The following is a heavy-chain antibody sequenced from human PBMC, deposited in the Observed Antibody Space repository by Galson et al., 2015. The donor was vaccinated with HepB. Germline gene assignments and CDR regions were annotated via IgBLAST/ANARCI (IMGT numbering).Heavy chain of an antibody. J-gene: IGHJ6*03. CDR2: IYYSGST. CDR3: ARHFPSSGWSNYYYYMDV. V-gene: IGHV4-39*01. D-gene: IGHD6-19*01. Sequence: TLSLTCTVSGGSISSGGYYWSWIRQPPGKGLEWIGSIYYSGSTYYNPSLKSRVTISVDTSKNQFSLKLSSVTAADTAVYYCARHFPSSGWSNYYYYMDVWGKGTTVTVSS. CDR1: GGSISSGGYY.